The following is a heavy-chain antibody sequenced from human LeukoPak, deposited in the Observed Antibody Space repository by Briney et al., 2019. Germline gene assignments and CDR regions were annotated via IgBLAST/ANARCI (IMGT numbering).Heavy chain of an antibody. Sequence: ASVKVSCKASGYTFTSYYLHWVRQAPGQGLEWMGIINPSGGNTNYAQKFQDRVTMTRDTSTSTVYMQLSSLRSEDTAVYYCARIFVVVTTSPNYYYGMDVWGQGTTVTVAS. CDR1: GYTFTSYY. J-gene: IGHJ6*02. CDR2: INPSGGNT. CDR3: ARIFVVVTTSPNYYYGMDV. D-gene: IGHD2-21*02. V-gene: IGHV1-46*01.